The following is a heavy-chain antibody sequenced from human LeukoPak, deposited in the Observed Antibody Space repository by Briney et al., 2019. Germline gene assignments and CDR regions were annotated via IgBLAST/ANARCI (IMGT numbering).Heavy chain of an antibody. Sequence: SETLSLTCTVTGGSISSTSYYWGWIRQPPGKGPEWIGSIYYSGSTNYNPSLKSRVTISVDTSKNQFSLKLSSVTAADTAVYYCARPRIPAAKSFDYWGQGTLVTVSS. V-gene: IGHV4-39*07. CDR3: ARPRIPAAKSFDY. J-gene: IGHJ4*02. CDR2: IYYSGST. D-gene: IGHD2-2*01. CDR1: GGSISSTSYY.